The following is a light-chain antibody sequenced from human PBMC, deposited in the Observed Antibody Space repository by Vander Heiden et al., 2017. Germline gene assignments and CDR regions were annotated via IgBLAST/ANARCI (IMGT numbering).Light chain of an antibody. CDR2: FNSDGTH. J-gene: IGLJ3*02. CDR1: SDHSGYA. CDR3: QTWDTGIRV. V-gene: IGLV4-69*01. Sequence: QLVLTQSPSASASLGDSFKLTCTLSSDHSGYAIAWHHQQPGKAPRYLMKFNSDGTHTKGDGIPDRFSGTKFGARHDITIASHQSEDEADYYCQTWDTGIRVFGGGTKLTVL.